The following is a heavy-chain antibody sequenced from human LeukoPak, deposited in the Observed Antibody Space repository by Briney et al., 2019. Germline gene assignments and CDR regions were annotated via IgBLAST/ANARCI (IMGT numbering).Heavy chain of an antibody. CDR2: IYPGDSDT. J-gene: IGHJ4*02. V-gene: IGHV5-51*01. CDR3: ARHQDRGNFGH. CDR1: GYRFTTYW. D-gene: IGHD3-16*01. Sequence: GESLRISCKGSGYRFTTYWIAWVRQMPGKGLEWMGIIYPGDSDTRYSASFQGRVTISADKSISTAYLQWSSLKASDTAMYYCARHQDRGNFGHWGQGTLVTVSS.